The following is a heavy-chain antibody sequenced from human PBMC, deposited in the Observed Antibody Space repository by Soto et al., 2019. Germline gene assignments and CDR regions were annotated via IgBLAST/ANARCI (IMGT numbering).Heavy chain of an antibody. CDR2: IYYSGST. CDR1: GDSISRYC. Sequence: SETLSLTCTVSGDSISRYCRTWIRQPPGKGLECIGYIYYSGSTDYNPSLESRVTISVDTSNNQFSLELNSVTAADTAVYYCARLGGHSSTLSFDYWGQGALVTVSS. J-gene: IGHJ4*02. D-gene: IGHD6-13*01. CDR3: ARLGGHSSTLSFDY. V-gene: IGHV4-59*08.